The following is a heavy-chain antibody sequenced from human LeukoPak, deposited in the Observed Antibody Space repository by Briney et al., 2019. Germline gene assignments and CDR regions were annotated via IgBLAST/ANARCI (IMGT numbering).Heavy chain of an antibody. CDR2: INPTGGST. V-gene: IGHV1-46*01. CDR3: ARQGLRLGD. D-gene: IGHD3-16*01. J-gene: IGHJ4*02. Sequence: ASVKVSCKASGYTFPRYFMHWVRQAPGQGLEWMGIINPTGGSTTYAQKFQGRVTMTRDTSTSTVYMEPSSLRSDDTAVYYCARQGLRLGDWGQGTLVTVSS. CDR1: GYTFPRYF.